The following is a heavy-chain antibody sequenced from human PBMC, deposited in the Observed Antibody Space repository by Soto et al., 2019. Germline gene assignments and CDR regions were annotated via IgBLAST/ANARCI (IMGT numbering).Heavy chain of an antibody. CDR2: ISGYNKNT. CDR3: ARGAHGSGYGVY. J-gene: IGHJ4*02. D-gene: IGHD3-3*01. Sequence: APGKGSCKASCYTFTTYGIHSGRPAPGQGLEWMGWISGYNKNTNYGKKVQDRVTMNTDTSRSIGYMELTSLTFEDTAVYYCARGAHGSGYGVYWGQGTLVTVSS. CDR1: CYTFTTYG. V-gene: IGHV1-18*01.